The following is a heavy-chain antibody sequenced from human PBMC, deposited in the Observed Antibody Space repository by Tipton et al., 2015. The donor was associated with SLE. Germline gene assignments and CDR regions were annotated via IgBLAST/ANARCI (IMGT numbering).Heavy chain of an antibody. Sequence: TLSLTCAVSGYSISSGYYWGWIRQPPGKGLEWIGSIYHSGSTNYNPSLKSRVTISVDTSKNQFSLKLSSVAAADTAVYYCARDLWIAVTGIGAFDIWGQGTMVTVSS. V-gene: IGHV4-38-2*02. CDR1: GYSISSGYY. CDR2: IYHSGST. D-gene: IGHD6-19*01. J-gene: IGHJ3*02. CDR3: ARDLWIAVTGIGAFDI.